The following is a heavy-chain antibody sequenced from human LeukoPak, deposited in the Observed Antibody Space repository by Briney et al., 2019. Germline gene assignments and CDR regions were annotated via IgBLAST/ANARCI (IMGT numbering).Heavy chain of an antibody. CDR3: AKGRAGTMVRDPFDY. CDR1: GFTFSSYS. D-gene: IGHD3-10*01. J-gene: IGHJ4*02. CDR2: ISRGSDYI. Sequence: GGSPRLSCAASGFTFSSYSMTWVRQAPGKGLEWVSCISRGSDYIYYADSVKGRFTISRDNAKNTLYLQMNSLRAEDTAVYYCAKGRAGTMVRDPFDYWGQGTLVTVSS. V-gene: IGHV3-21*01.